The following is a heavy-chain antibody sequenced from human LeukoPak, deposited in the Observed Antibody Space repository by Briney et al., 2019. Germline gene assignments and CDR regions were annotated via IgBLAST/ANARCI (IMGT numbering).Heavy chain of an antibody. D-gene: IGHD6-6*01. V-gene: IGHV3-49*03. Sequence: GGSLRLSCTASGFTFGDYAMSWFRQAPGKGLEWVGFIRSKAYGGTTEYAASVKGRFTISRDDPKSIAYLQMNSLKTEDTAVYYCTRGGSSSALGYWGQGTLVTVSS. CDR3: TRGGSSSALGY. J-gene: IGHJ4*02. CDR2: IRSKAYGGTT. CDR1: GFTFGDYA.